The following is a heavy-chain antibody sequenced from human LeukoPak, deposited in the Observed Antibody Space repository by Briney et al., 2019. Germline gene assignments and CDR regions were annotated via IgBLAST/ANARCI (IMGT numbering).Heavy chain of an antibody. D-gene: IGHD6-13*01. CDR3: AREKWQEGIAAAGSKYDAFDI. Sequence: SVKVSCKASGGTFSSYAISWVRQAPGQGLEWMGGIIPIFGTANYAQKFQGRVTITADESTSTAYMELSSLRSEDTAVYYCAREKWQEGIAAAGSKYDAFDIWGQGTMVTVSS. CDR2: IIPIFGTA. CDR1: GGTFSSYA. V-gene: IGHV1-69*01. J-gene: IGHJ3*02.